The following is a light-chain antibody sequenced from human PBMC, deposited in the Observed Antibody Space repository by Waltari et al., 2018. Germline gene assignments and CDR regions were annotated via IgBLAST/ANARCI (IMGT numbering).Light chain of an antibody. CDR2: VNSDGSH. V-gene: IGLV4-69*01. J-gene: IGLJ3*02. Sequence: QLVLTQSPSASASLGASVKLTCTLSSGHTSNIVAWLQQQPETGPRYLMKVNSDGSHSKGDVIPDRFSGSSSGAERYLTISSLQSEDEADYYCQTGGHGTWVFGGGTKLTVL. CDR3: QTGGHGTWV. CDR1: SGHTSNI.